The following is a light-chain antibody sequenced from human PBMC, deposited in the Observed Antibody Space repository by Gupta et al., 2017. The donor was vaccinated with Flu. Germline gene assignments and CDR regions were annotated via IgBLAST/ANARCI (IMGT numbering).Light chain of an antibody. CDR1: QSISSY. V-gene: IGKV1-39*01. Sequence: IQMTQSPSSLSASVGDRVTITCRASQSISSYLNWYQQKPGKAPKLLIYAASSLQSGVPSRFSGSGYGTDFTLTISSRQPEDFATYYCQQSDSTPALTFGGGTKVEIK. CDR3: QQSDSTPALT. J-gene: IGKJ4*01. CDR2: AAS.